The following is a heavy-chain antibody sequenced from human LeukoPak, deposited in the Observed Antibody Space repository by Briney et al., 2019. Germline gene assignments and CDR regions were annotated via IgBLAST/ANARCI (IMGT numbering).Heavy chain of an antibody. CDR1: GGSISSSNW. D-gene: IGHD5-18*01. Sequence: SSGTLSLTCAVSGGSISSSNWWSWVRQPPGKGLEWIGEIYHSGSTNYNPSLKSRVTISVDKSKNQFSLKLSSVTAADTAVYYCASLKGHSKNPFFDYWGQGTLVTVSS. CDR2: IYHSGST. J-gene: IGHJ4*02. V-gene: IGHV4-4*02. CDR3: ASLKGHSKNPFFDY.